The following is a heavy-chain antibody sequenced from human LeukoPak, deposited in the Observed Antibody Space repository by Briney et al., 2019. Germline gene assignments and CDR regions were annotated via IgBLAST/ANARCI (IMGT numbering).Heavy chain of an antibody. J-gene: IGHJ6*02. CDR2: ISGGSGYI. V-gene: IGHV3-21*01. D-gene: IGHD2-2*01. CDR3: ARGPFSSPGGMDV. Sequence: GGSLRLSCAASGFTFSTYSMNWVRQAPGKGLESVSSISGGSGYIYYADSVKGRFTVSRNYAKNSLYLQMNSLRDEDTAVYYCARGPFSSPGGMDVWGQGTTVTVSS. CDR1: GFTFSTYS.